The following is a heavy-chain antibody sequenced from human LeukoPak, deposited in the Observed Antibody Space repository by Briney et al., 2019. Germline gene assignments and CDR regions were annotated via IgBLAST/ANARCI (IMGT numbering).Heavy chain of an antibody. CDR1: GYTFTSYG. Sequence: GASVKVSCKASGYTFTSYGISWVRQAPGQGPEWVGWISAYNGNTNYAQKLQGRVTMTTDTSTSTAYMELRSLRSDDTAVYYCARLDSSGPLFDYWGQGTLVTVSS. CDR2: ISAYNGNT. CDR3: ARLDSSGPLFDY. V-gene: IGHV1-18*01. J-gene: IGHJ4*02. D-gene: IGHD3-22*01.